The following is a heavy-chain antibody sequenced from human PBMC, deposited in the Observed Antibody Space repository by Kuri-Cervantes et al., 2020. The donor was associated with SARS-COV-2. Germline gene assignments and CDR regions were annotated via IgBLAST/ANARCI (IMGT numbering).Heavy chain of an antibody. Sequence: ASVKVSCKASGYTFTSYGISWVRQAPGQGLEWMGWISAYNGNTNYAQKLQGRVTMTTDTSTSTAYMELSSLRSEDTAVYYCARTPLVRSYYRLKAGFDPWGQGTLVTVSS. CDR2: ISAYNGNT. V-gene: IGHV1-18*01. CDR1: GYTFTSYG. D-gene: IGHD3-10*01. CDR3: ARTPLVRSYYRLKAGFDP. J-gene: IGHJ5*02.